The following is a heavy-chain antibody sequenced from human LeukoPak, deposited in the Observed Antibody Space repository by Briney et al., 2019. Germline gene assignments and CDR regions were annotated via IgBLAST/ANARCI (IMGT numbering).Heavy chain of an antibody. V-gene: IGHV3-15*01. J-gene: IGHJ4*02. CDR1: GFTFSNAW. CDR3: TTVTVCTGSSCPGAFDH. D-gene: IGHD2-8*02. Sequence: PGGSLGLSCAVSGFTFSNAWMSWVRQAPGKGLEWVGRIKSETDGGTTDYAAPVKGRFTISRDDSKKTLYLQMNSLKADDTAVYFCTTVTVCTGSSCPGAFDHWGQGTLVTVSS. CDR2: IKSETDGGTT.